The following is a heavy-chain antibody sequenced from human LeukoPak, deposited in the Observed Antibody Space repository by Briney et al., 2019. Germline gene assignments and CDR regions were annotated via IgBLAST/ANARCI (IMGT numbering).Heavy chain of an antibody. Sequence: PGGSLRLSCTASGFTFGDYAMSWFRQAPGKGLEWVGFIRSKAYGGTTEYAASVKGRFTISRDDSKSIAYLQMNSLKTEDTAVYYCTQPIPTVGPYPVAFDIWGQGTMVTVSS. D-gene: IGHD1-26*01. CDR2: IRSKAYGGTT. CDR1: GFTFGDYA. J-gene: IGHJ3*02. CDR3: TQPIPTVGPYPVAFDI. V-gene: IGHV3-49*03.